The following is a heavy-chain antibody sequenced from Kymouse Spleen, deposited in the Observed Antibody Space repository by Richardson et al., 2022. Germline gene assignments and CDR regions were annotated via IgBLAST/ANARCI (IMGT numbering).Heavy chain of an antibody. CDR3: ARDQIAARPLYYYYGMDV. V-gene: IGHV4-61*01. CDR2: IYYSGST. Sequence: QVQLQESGPGLVKPSETLSLTCTVSGGSVSSGSYYWSWIRQPPGKGLEWIGYIYYSGSTNYNPSLKSRVTISVDTSKNQFSLKLSSVTAADTAVYYCARDQIAARPLYYYYGMDVWGQGTTVTVSS. D-gene: IGHD6-6*01. J-gene: IGHJ6*02. CDR1: GGSVSSGSYY.